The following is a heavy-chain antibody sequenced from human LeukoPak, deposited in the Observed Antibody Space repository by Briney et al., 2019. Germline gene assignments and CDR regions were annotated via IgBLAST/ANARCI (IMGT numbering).Heavy chain of an antibody. CDR2: ITIGATDT. J-gene: IGHJ4*02. D-gene: IGHD1-1*01. V-gene: IGHV3-23*01. CDR3: AKSRAPDTTLLFDY. Sequence: GGSLRLSCAASGFTFNNYAMNWVRQAPGKGLEWVSAITIGATDTFYLDSVKGRFTISRDNSKNTLYLQMSSLRAEDTAIYYCAKSRAPDTTLLFDYWGQGTLVTVSS. CDR1: GFTFNNYA.